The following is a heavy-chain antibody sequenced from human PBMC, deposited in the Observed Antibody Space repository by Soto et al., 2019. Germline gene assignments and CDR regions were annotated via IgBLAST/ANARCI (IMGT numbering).Heavy chain of an antibody. J-gene: IGHJ3*01. CDR1: GYNFKNWW. CDR2: IYPADSDT. D-gene: IGHD5-18*01. V-gene: IGHV5-51*01. CDR3: ARRREYSFGYQSPFEV. Sequence: EVQLVQSGTEVKKPGESLRISCEASGYNFKNWWIVWVRQMPGKGLECMGIIYPADSDTRYSPSFQGQVTISADKSISTAYLQLNSLKAADTAIYYCARRREYSFGYQSPFEVWGQGTMVTVSP.